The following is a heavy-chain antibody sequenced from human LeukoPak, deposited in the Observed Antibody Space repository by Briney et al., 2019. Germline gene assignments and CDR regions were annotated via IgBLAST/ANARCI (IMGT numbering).Heavy chain of an antibody. CDR1: VGSISSSYYY. CDR2: IYYNGST. J-gene: IGHJ3*02. D-gene: IGHD2-15*01. CDR3: ARGYCSDGTCLGDDI. Sequence: SETLSLTCSVSVGSISSSYYYWGWIRQPPGKGLEWIGSIYYNGSTYYNLSLKSRVTLSADMSKNQFSLQLNSVTPEDTAVYYCARGYCSDGTCLGDDIWGQGTMVTVSS. V-gene: IGHV4-39*01.